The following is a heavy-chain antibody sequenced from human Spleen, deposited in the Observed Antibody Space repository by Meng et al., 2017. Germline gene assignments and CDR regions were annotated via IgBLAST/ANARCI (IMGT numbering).Heavy chain of an antibody. D-gene: IGHD1-26*01. CDR2: INAGNGNT. V-gene: IGHV1-3*01. J-gene: IGHJ5*02. CDR3: ARGVGDYGNKNWFDP. Sequence: QGQVLESGSELKKPGASVKVSCKASGYTFTSYDINWVRQAPGQGLEWMGWINAGNGNTKYSQKFQGRVTITRDTSASTAYMELSSLRSEDTAVYYCARGVGDYGNKNWFDPWGQGTLVTVSS. CDR1: GYTFTSYD.